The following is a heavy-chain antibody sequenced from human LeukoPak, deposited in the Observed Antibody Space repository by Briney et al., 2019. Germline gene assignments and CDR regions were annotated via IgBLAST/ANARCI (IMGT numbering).Heavy chain of an antibody. CDR1: GGSFNGYY. CDR3: ARPYYDSRGYYSPFDY. Sequence: SETLSLTCAVYGGSFNGYYWSWIRQPPGKGLEWIGEINHSGSTNYNPSLKSRVTISVDTSKNQFSLKLSSVTAADTAVYYCARPYYDSRGYYSPFDYWGQGTLVTVSS. D-gene: IGHD3-22*01. CDR2: INHSGST. J-gene: IGHJ4*02. V-gene: IGHV4-34*01.